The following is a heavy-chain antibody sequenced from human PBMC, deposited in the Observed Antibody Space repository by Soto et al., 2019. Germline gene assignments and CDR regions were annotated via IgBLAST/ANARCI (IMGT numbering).Heavy chain of an antibody. Sequence: QVQAVQSGAEVKKPGSSVKVYCKASGGTFSSYVISWVRQAPGQGLEWMGRIIPIFGTADYAQKFQGRVTITADESTSTAYMELSSLRSEDTAVYYCASESGRTRGMDVCGQGNKIAVSS. CDR1: GGTFSSYV. V-gene: IGHV1-69*18. CDR2: IIPIFGTA. J-gene: IGHJ6*02. D-gene: IGHD2-8*01. CDR3: ASESGRTRGMDV.